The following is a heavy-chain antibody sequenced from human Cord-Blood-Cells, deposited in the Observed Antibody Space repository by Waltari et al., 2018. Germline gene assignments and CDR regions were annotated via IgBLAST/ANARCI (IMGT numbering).Heavy chain of an antibody. D-gene: IGHD2-15*01. J-gene: IGHJ3*02. Sequence: QLQLQESGPGLVKPSETLSLTCTVSGGSISSSSYYWGWIRQPPGTGLEWIGGIYYSGSTYSNPSPKDRVTISVDPSQNQFSLKLSSVTAADTAVYYCARYCSGGSCYDAFDIWGQGTMVTVSS. CDR2: IYYSGST. CDR1: GGSISSSSYY. V-gene: IGHV4-39*01. CDR3: ARYCSGGSCYDAFDI.